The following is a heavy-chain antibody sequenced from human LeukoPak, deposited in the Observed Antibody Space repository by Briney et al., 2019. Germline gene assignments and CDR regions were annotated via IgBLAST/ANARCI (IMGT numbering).Heavy chain of an antibody. CDR3: ARDHERWIGWFDP. D-gene: IGHD5-12*01. Sequence: GASVKVSCKRSGYTFTSYGISWVQQAPGQGVEGMGWISAYNGNTNYAQKLQGRVTMTTDTSTSTAYMELRSLRADDTAVYFCARDHERWIGWFDPWGQGTLVTVSS. CDR2: ISAYNGNT. V-gene: IGHV1-18*01. CDR1: GYTFTSYG. J-gene: IGHJ5*02.